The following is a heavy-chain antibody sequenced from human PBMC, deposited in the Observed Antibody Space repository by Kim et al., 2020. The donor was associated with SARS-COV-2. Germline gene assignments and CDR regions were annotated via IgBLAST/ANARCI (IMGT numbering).Heavy chain of an antibody. V-gene: IGHV3-66*01. J-gene: IGHJ4*02. D-gene: IGHD3-16*01. Sequence: GGSLRLSCAASGFTVSNNYMSWVRQAPGKGLEWVSVIYTGGDTYYPESVKGRFTISRDISKNTLYLQMNSLRAADTAVYYCARGRGNSYDTEKYFDYWGQGTLVTVSS. CDR3: ARGRGNSYDTEKYFDY. CDR2: IYTGGDT. CDR1: GFTVSNNY.